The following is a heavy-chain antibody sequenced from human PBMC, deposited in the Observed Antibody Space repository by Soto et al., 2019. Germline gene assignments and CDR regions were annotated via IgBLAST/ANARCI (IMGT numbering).Heavy chain of an antibody. Sequence: QLQLQESGSGLVKPSQTLSLTCAVSGGSISSGGYSWSWIRQPPGKGLEWIGYIYHSGSTYYNPSPRSRVTRIVARSKHQVSRKLSPVTAADTAVYYCARGGDLGWLGFDYWGQGTLVTVSS. CDR3: ARGGDLGWLGFDY. CDR2: IYHSGST. V-gene: IGHV4-30-2*01. J-gene: IGHJ4*02. D-gene: IGHD6-19*01. CDR1: GGSISSGGYS.